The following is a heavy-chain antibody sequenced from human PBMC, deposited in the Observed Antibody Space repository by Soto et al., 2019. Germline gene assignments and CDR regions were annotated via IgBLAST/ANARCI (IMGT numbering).Heavy chain of an antibody. J-gene: IGHJ5*01. CDR3: ARESTVAGTDNWFDS. D-gene: IGHD6-13*01. CDR1: GAFISGYY. Sequence: KPSETLSLTCTVSGAFISGYYWSWIRQPAGKGLEWIGRIYTSGSTKYSPSLKSRATMSVDTSKKQFSLKLNSVTAADTAVYYCARESTVAGTDNWFDSWGQGTRGTVSS. V-gene: IGHV4-4*07. CDR2: IYTSGST.